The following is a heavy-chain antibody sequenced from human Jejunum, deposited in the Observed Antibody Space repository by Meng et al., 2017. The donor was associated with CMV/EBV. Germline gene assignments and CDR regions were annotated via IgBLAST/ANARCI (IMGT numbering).Heavy chain of an antibody. D-gene: IGHD4-23*01. CDR1: GGASSSYN. J-gene: IGHJ3*02. CDR3: ARVSGGNLSPFDI. CDR2: IYYSGRT. V-gene: IGHV4-59*01. Sequence: TVAGGASSSYNGSWIRQPPGKGREYIGYIYYSGRTNYNPSLKSRVTISVDTSKNQFSLKLTSVSAADTAVYYCARVSGGNLSPFDIWGQGTMVTVSS.